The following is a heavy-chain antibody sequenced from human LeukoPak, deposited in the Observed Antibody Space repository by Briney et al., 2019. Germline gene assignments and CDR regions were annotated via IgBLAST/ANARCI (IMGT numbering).Heavy chain of an antibody. V-gene: IGHV4-59*12. J-gene: IGHJ5*02. Sequence: SETLSLTCDVSGGSITNYYWSWIRQSPGKGLEWIGYVFYSGSTNYNPSLESRVTISVDTSKNQFSLKLSSVTAADTAVYYCASHWNYEGWFDPWGQGTLVTVSS. CDR2: VFYSGST. D-gene: IGHD1-7*01. CDR1: GGSITNYY. CDR3: ASHWNYEGWFDP.